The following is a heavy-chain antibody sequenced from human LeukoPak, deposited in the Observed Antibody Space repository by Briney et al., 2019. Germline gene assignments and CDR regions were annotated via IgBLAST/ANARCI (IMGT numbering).Heavy chain of an antibody. V-gene: IGHV3-30-3*01. D-gene: IGHD1-26*01. CDR1: GFTFSSYA. CDR2: ISYDGSNK. CDR3: ARDQSGSYLYYFDY. J-gene: IGHJ4*02. Sequence: PGRSLRLSCAASGFTFSSYAMHWVRQAPGKGLEWVAVISYDGSNKYYADSVKGRFTISRDNSKNTLYLQMNSLRAEDTAVYYCARDQSGSYLYYFDYWGQGPLVTVSS.